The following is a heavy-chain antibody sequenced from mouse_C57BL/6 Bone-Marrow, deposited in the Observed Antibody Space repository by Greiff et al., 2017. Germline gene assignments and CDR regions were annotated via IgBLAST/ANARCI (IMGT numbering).Heavy chain of an antibody. CDR3: ARGEGLRPFAY. CDR2: INPNNGGT. Sequence: EVQLQQSGPELVKPGASVKIPCKASGYTFTDYNMDWVKQSHGKSLEWIGDINPNNGGTIYNQKFKGKATLTVDKSSSTAYMELRSLTSEDTAVYYCARGEGLRPFAYWGQGTLVTVSA. J-gene: IGHJ3*01. D-gene: IGHD2-4*01. V-gene: IGHV1-18*01. CDR1: GYTFTDYN.